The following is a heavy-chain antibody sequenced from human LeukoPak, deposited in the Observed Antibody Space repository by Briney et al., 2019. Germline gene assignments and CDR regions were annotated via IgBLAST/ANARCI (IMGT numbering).Heavy chain of an antibody. CDR1: GFTFSSYA. D-gene: IGHD3-3*01. J-gene: IGHJ5*02. Sequence: GGSLRLSCAASGFTFSSYAMSWVCQAPGKGLEWVSAISGSGGSTYYADSVKGRFTISRDNSKNTLYLQMNSLRAEDTAVYYCAKGFLEWLRFDPWGQGTLVTVSS. CDR2: ISGSGGST. V-gene: IGHV3-23*01. CDR3: AKGFLEWLRFDP.